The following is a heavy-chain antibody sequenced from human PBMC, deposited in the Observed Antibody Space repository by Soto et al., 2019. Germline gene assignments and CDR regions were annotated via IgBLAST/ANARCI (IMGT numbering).Heavy chain of an antibody. CDR1: GYTFTGYY. D-gene: IGHD6-13*01. CDR3: TRAITGSSYFGY. CDR2: INPYSGVT. J-gene: IGHJ4*02. V-gene: IGHV1-2*02. Sequence: ASVKVSCKASGYTFTGYYMHWVRQAPGQGLEWMGLINPYSGVTYYAQSFQDRVTMTSDTSLSTAYMKLSSLRDDDTAVYFCTRAITGSSYFGYWGQGTLVTVSS.